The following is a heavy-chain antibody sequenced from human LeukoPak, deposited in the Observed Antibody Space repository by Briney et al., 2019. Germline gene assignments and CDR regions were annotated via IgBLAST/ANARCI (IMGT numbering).Heavy chain of an antibody. D-gene: IGHD2/OR15-2a*01. V-gene: IGHV3-23*01. J-gene: IGHJ4*02. CDR1: GFTFSSYG. CDR2: ITGGGGKT. Sequence: GGSLRLSCAASGFTFSSYGMSWVRQAPGKGLEWVSGITGGGGKTYYADSVRGRFTISRDNSRNTLYLQVNSLRAEDTAVYYCAKTFGWPFYFDHWGQGTLVTVSS. CDR3: AKTFGWPFYFDH.